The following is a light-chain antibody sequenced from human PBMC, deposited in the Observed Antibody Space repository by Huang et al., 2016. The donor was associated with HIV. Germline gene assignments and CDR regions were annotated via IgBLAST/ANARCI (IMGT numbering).Light chain of an antibody. V-gene: IGKV3-11*01. CDR1: QSVSSY. Sequence: EIVLTQSPATLSLSPGERATLSCRASQSVSSYLAWYQQKPGQAPRLLIYDAFNRATGSPARFSGSGSGTDFTLTISSLEPEDFAVYYCQQRSNWPWTFGQGTKVEIK. CDR2: DAF. J-gene: IGKJ1*01. CDR3: QQRSNWPWT.